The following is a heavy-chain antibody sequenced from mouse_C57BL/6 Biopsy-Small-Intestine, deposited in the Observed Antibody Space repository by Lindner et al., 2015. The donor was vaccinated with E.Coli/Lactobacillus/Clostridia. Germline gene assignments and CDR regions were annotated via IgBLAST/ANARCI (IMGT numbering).Heavy chain of an antibody. CDR2: INPSSGYT. V-gene: IGHV1-7*01. J-gene: IGHJ4*01. CDR1: GYTFTSYW. Sequence: VQLQESGAELAKPGASVKLSCKASGYTFTSYWMHWVKQWPGQGLEWIGYINPSSGYTKYNQKFKDKATLTADKSSSTAYMQLSSLTYEDSAVYYCARNDYDHYYAMDYWGQGTSVTVSS. CDR3: ARNDYDHYYAMDY. D-gene: IGHD2-4*01.